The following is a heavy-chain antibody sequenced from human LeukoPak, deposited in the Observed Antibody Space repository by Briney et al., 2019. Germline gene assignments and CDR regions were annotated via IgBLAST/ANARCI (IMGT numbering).Heavy chain of an antibody. CDR1: GYTFTSYG. Sequence: ASVKVSCKASGYTFTSYGISWVRQAPGQGLEWMGWISAYNGNTNYAQKLQGRVTMTTDTSTSTAYMELRSLRSDDTAVYYCARGLGYYDSSKNLDYWGQGTLVTVSS. CDR2: ISAYNGNT. CDR3: ARGLGYYDSSKNLDY. V-gene: IGHV1-18*01. D-gene: IGHD3-22*01. J-gene: IGHJ4*02.